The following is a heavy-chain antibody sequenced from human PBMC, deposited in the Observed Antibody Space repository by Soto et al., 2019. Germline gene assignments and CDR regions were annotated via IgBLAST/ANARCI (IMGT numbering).Heavy chain of an antibody. Sequence: PSETLSLTCNASGDSISNYYWSWIRQPAGKGLEWIGRLSTSGSTNYNPSLKSRVTMSVDTSKDQFSLMLNSVTAADTAVYYCRRDFDYWGQGTLVTVSS. CDR3: RRDFDY. CDR2: LSTSGST. D-gene: IGHD6-6*01. CDR1: GDSISNYY. J-gene: IGHJ4*02. V-gene: IGHV4-4*07.